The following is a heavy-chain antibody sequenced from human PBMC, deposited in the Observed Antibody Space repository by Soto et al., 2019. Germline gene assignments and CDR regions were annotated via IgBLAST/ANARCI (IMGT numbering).Heavy chain of an antibody. V-gene: IGHV3-33*01. CDR1: GFTFSSYG. Sequence: GGSLRLSCAASGFTFSSYGMHWVRQAPGKGLEWVAVIWYDGSNKYYADSVKGRFTISRDNSKNTLYLQMNSLRAEDTAVYYCARDITMVRGVIQRDYYYYYGMDVWGQGTTVTVSS. CDR3: ARDITMVRGVIQRDYYYYYGMDV. J-gene: IGHJ6*02. CDR2: IWYDGSNK. D-gene: IGHD3-10*01.